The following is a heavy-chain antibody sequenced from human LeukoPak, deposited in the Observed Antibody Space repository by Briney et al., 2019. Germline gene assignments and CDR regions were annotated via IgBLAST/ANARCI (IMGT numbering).Heavy chain of an antibody. D-gene: IGHD2-2*01. CDR2: IYPGDSDT. CDR3: ARLPSRSCSSSSCYVVDY. Sequence: GESRKIPCKSSGYTFTNYWIGWVRQMPGKGLEWMGIIYPGDSDTRCSPSFQGQVTISADKSISAAYLQWSSLQASDTAMYYCARLPSRSCSSSSCYVVDYWGQGTLVTVSS. CDR1: GYTFTNYW. V-gene: IGHV5-51*01. J-gene: IGHJ4*02.